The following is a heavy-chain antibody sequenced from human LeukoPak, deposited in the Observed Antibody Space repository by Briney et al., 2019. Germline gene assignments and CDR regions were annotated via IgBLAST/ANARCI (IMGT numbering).Heavy chain of an antibody. J-gene: IGHJ4*02. Sequence: SETLSLTFTVSGGSISSYHWSWIRQPPGKRLEWIGYIYDSGSTNYNPSLKSQVTMSADTSKNQFSLKLSSVTAADTAVYYCARRDGSNLPPDHWGQGTLVTVSS. CDR3: ARRDGSNLPPDH. CDR2: IYDSGST. CDR1: GGSISSYH. V-gene: IGHV4-59*01. D-gene: IGHD5-24*01.